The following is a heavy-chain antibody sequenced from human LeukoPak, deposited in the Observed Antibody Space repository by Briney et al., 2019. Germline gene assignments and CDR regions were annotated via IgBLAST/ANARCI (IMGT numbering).Heavy chain of an antibody. V-gene: IGHV3-33*01. D-gene: IGHD6-19*01. J-gene: IGHJ4*02. CDR2: IWYDGSNK. Sequence: GSSLRLSCAAPGFTFSTYGMHWVRQAPGKGLEWVADIWYDGSNKYYEDSVKGRFTISRDNSKNTLYLQMNSLRAEDTAVCYCARDPGVRWLVGFDYWGQGTLVTVSS. CDR3: ARDPGVRWLVGFDY. CDR1: GFTFSTYG.